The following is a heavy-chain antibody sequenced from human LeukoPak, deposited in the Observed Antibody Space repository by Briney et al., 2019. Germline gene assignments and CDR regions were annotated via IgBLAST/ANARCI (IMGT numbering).Heavy chain of an antibody. V-gene: IGHV5-51*01. CDR3: ASSYCSSTSCPQTLLY. D-gene: IGHD2-2*01. J-gene: IGHJ4*02. Sequence: GESLKISCKGSGYSFTSYWIGWVRQMPGKGLEWMGIIYPSDSDTRYSPSFQGQVTISADKSISTAYLQWSSLKASDTAMYYCASSYCSSTSCPQTLLYWGQGTLVTVSS. CDR1: GYSFTSYW. CDR2: IYPSDSDT.